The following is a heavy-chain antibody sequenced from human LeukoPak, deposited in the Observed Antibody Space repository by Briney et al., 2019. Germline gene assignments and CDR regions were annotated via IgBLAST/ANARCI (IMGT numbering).Heavy chain of an antibody. D-gene: IGHD3-22*01. Sequence: ETGGSLRLSCAASGFTFSSYWMSWVRQAPGKGLEWVANIKQDGSEKYYVDSVKGRFTISRDNAKNSLYLQMNSLRAEDTAVYYCARGYYDSSGYYPFDYWGQGTLVTVSS. V-gene: IGHV3-7*01. CDR2: IKQDGSEK. CDR1: GFTFSSYW. J-gene: IGHJ4*02. CDR3: ARGYYDSSGYYPFDY.